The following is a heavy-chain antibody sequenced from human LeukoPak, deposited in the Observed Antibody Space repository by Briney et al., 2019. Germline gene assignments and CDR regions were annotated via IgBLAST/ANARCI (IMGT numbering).Heavy chain of an antibody. CDR1: GDSVSSNGAA. Sequence: SQTLSLTCAISGDSVSSNGAAWNWIRQSPSRGLEWLGRTYYRSKWYNDYVVSVKSRITINPDTSKNQFSLQLTSVTPEDTAVYYCARDRDGSGWQPPYFDYWGQGTLVTVSS. V-gene: IGHV6-1*01. CDR2: TYYRSKWYN. J-gene: IGHJ4*02. D-gene: IGHD6-19*01. CDR3: ARDRDGSGWQPPYFDY.